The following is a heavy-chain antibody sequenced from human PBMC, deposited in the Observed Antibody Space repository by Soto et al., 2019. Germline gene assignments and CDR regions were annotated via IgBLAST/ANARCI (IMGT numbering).Heavy chain of an antibody. J-gene: IGHJ5*02. Sequence: QLQLQESGPGLVKPSETLSLTCTVSGGSISSSSYYWGWIRQPPGKGLEWIGSIYYSGSTYYNPSLKSRVTISVDTSKNQFSLKLSSVTAADTAVYYCARQAYDILTGYYSYNWFDPWGQGTLVTVSS. D-gene: IGHD3-9*01. CDR3: ARQAYDILTGYYSYNWFDP. CDR1: GGSISSSSYY. V-gene: IGHV4-39*01. CDR2: IYYSGST.